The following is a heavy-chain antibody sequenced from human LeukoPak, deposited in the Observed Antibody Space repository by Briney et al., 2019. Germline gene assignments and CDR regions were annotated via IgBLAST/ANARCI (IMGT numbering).Heavy chain of an antibody. CDR1: GGSISSGSYY. Sequence: SETLSLTCTVSGGSISSGSYYWSWIRQPAGKGLEWIGRIYTSGSTNYNPSLKSRVTISVDTSKNQFSLKLSSVTAADTAVYYCAGGSGRITMVRGVIFSPFDIWGQGTMVTVSS. J-gene: IGHJ3*02. D-gene: IGHD3-10*01. CDR2: IYTSGST. V-gene: IGHV4-61*02. CDR3: AGGSGRITMVRGVIFSPFDI.